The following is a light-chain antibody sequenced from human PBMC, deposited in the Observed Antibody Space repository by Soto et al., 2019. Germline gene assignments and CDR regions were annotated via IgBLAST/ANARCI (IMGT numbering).Light chain of an antibody. V-gene: IGKV1-5*01. CDR2: DAS. J-gene: IGKJ2*01. CDR1: QSISSW. CDR3: QQYNTWYT. Sequence: DIQMTQSPSTLSASVGDRVTITCRASQSISSWLAWYQQKPGKAPKLLIYDASSLESGVPSRFSGSGSGTEFTLTISSLQHDDFATYYCQQYNTWYTFGQGTKLEIQ.